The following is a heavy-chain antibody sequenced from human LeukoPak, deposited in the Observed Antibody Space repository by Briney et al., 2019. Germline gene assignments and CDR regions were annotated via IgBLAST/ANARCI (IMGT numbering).Heavy chain of an antibody. J-gene: IGHJ4*02. Sequence: GGSLRLSCAASGFTFTSYSMNWVRQAPGKGLEWVSTISGGGGSTYYADSVKGRFTISRDNSKNTLYLQMNSLRAEDTAVYYCASGASGDFIFDYWGQGTLVTVSS. CDR3: ASGASGDFIFDY. V-gene: IGHV3-23*01. CDR2: ISGGGGST. D-gene: IGHD2-21*01. CDR1: GFTFTSYS.